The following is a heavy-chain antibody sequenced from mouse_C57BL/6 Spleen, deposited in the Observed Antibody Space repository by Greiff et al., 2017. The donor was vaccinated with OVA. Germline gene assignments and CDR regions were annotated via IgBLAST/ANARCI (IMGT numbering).Heavy chain of an antibody. D-gene: IGHD1-1*01. CDR2: INPNNGGT. J-gene: IGHJ4*01. CDR3: ARSTTVVPYAMDY. CDR1: GYTFTDYY. Sequence: VQLQQSGPELVKPGASVKISCKASGYTFTDYYMNWVKQSHGKSLEWIGDINPNNGGTSYNQKFKGKATLTVDKSSSTAYMELRSLTSEDSAVYYCARSTTVVPYAMDYWGQGTSVTVSS. V-gene: IGHV1-26*01.